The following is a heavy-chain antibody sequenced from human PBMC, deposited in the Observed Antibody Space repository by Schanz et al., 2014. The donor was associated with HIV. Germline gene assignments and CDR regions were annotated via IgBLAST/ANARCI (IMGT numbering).Heavy chain of an antibody. CDR3: ARAWPRGVLRGSPGYFDY. J-gene: IGHJ4*02. CDR2: IKQDGNEM. CDR1: GVTFSNYW. D-gene: IGHD3-10*01. V-gene: IGHV3-7*03. Sequence: EVQLVESGGGLVQPGGSLRLSCVASGVTFSNYWMTWVRHVSGKGLGWVANIKQDGNEMYYVDSVKGRFTISRDNSKNTLSLQMSRLSAEDTAVSYCARAWPRGVLRGSPGYFDYWGQGTLVTVSS.